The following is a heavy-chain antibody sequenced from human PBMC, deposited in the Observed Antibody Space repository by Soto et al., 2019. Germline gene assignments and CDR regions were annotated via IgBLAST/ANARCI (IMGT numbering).Heavy chain of an antibody. CDR2: ISGNGVST. CDR3: AKENGFQFINLGASGFDY. V-gene: IGHV3-23*01. D-gene: IGHD2-21*01. J-gene: IGHJ4*02. Sequence: EVLLLESGGGLVQPGGSLRLSCAASGFSFSNKAMSWVRQAPGKGLEWVSIISGNGVSTYYTDSLKGRFTISRDNSKNMVYLEMNGLRVEDTAVYYCAKENGFQFINLGASGFDYWGQGSLVSVSS. CDR1: GFSFSNKA.